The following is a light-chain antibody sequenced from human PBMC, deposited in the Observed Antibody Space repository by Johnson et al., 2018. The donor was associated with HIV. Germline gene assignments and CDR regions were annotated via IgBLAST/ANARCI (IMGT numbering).Light chain of an antibody. V-gene: IGLV1-51*01. CDR3: GTWDSSLSAYV. Sequence: QSVLTQPPSVSEAPGQKVTISCSGSSSKIGNKYVSWYQQFPGTAPKVLIYDNSKRPSGIPDRFSGSKSGTSATLGITGLQTGDEADYYCGTWDSSLSAYVFGTGTKVTVL. CDR2: DNS. CDR1: SSKIGNKY. J-gene: IGLJ1*01.